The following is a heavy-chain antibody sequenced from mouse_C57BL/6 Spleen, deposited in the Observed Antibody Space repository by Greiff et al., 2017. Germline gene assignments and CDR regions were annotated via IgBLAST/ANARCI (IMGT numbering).Heavy chain of an antibody. CDR2: ISYDGSN. Sequence: EVKLMESGPGLVKPSQSLSLTCSVTGYSITSGYYWNWIRQFPGNKLEWMGYISYDGSNTYNPSLKNRIFTTRDTSKNQFSLKLNSWTTEDTATYSCARDSLYYYGSSSAWFACWGKGTLVTVSA. V-gene: IGHV3-6*01. CDR1: GYSITSGYY. J-gene: IGHJ3*01. D-gene: IGHD1-1*01. CDR3: ARDSLYYYGSSSAWFAC.